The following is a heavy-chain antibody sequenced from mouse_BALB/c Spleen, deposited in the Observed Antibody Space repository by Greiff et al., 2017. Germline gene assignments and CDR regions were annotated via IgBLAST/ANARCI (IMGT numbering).Heavy chain of an antibody. J-gene: IGHJ3*01. CDR3: ADYYRYDSAWFAY. V-gene: IGHV1-61*01. Sequence: QVHVKQPGAELVRPGASVKLSCKASGYTFTSYWMNWVKQRPGQGLEWIGMIDPSDSETHYNQMFKDKATLTVDKSSSTAYMQLSSLTSEDSAVYYCADYYRYDSAWFAYWGQGTLVTVSA. CDR2: IDPSDSET. D-gene: IGHD2-14*01. CDR1: GYTFTSYW.